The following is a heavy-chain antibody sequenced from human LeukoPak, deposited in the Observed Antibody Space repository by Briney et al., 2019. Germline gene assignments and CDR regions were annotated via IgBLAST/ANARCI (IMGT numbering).Heavy chain of an antibody. D-gene: IGHD4-17*01. V-gene: IGHV4-61*03. CDR1: GGSVSSGCYC. CDR2: FCESAST. CDR3: ARVSGYGDPLPLDY. Sequence: PSETLSLTCTVSGGSVSSGCYCWIWVPPPPGKGLEWIVYFCESASTNSNPSLQSRITISIYTSKYPFSLKLSSVTAADTAVYYCARVSGYGDPLPLDYWGQGTLVTVSS. J-gene: IGHJ4*02.